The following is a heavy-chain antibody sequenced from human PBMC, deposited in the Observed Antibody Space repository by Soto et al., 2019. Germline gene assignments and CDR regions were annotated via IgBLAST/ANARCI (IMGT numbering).Heavy chain of an antibody. Sequence: EVQLVESGGGLVQPGGSLRLSCAASGFTFSDHYMDWVRQAPGKGLEWVGRTKNKAASYTTEYAASVKGRFTISRDNSHNSLFLQMDSLKIEDTAVYYWTVWGSGSDVGAAWGQATLVSVSS. CDR1: GFTFSDHY. CDR2: TKNKAASYTT. CDR3: TVWGSGSDVGAA. J-gene: IGHJ4*02. D-gene: IGHD3-10*01. V-gene: IGHV3-72*01.